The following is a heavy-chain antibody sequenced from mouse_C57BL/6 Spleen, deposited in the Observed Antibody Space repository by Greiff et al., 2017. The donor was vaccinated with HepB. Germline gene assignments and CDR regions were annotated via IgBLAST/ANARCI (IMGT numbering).Heavy chain of an antibody. V-gene: IGHV1-61*01. CDR3: ARKGSWYFDV. J-gene: IGHJ1*03. Sequence: QVQLKQPGAELVRPGSSVKLSCKASGYTFTSYWMDWVKQRPGQGLEWIGNIYPSDSETHYNQKFKDKATLTVDKSSSTAYMQLSSLTSEDSAVYYCARKGSWYFDVWGTGTTVTVSS. CDR2: IYPSDSET. CDR1: GYTFTSYW.